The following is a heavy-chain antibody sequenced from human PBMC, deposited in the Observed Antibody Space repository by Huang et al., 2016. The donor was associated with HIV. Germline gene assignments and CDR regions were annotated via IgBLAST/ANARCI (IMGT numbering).Heavy chain of an antibody. V-gene: IGHV4-39*01. J-gene: IGHJ4*02. D-gene: IGHD2-15*01. CDR3: ARHNIYCSGGGCSSFDY. CDR1: GGSISSSNYY. Sequence: QLQLQESGPGLVKASETLSLTCIVSGGSISSSNYYWGWVRQPPGKGLEWIGSFYYGGNTFYNPSLKRRVTISVDTSKNQLSLKVRSVTAADTAVYYCARHNIYCSGGGCSSFDYWGQGTLVTVSS. CDR2: FYYGGNT.